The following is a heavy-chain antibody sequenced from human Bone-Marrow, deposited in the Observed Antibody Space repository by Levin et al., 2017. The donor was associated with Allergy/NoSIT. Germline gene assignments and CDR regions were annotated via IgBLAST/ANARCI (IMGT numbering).Heavy chain of an antibody. CDR3: AKGAVAVAGDYYFFDY. V-gene: IGHV3-23*01. D-gene: IGHD6-19*01. CDR2: MSGSGGDT. Sequence: GESLKISCAASGFTFSTHAMNWVRQAPGKGLEWVSGMSGSGGDTYYADSVKGRFTISRDNSKNTLYLQMNSLRAEDTAVYFCAKGAVAVAGDYYFFDYWGHGTLVTVSS. J-gene: IGHJ4*01. CDR1: GFTFSTHA.